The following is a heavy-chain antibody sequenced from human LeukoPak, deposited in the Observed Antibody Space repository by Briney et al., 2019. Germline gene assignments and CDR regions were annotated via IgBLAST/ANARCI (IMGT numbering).Heavy chain of an antibody. CDR3: ARDLIVGATFDF. CDR2: INPNGGST. J-gene: IGHJ4*02. CDR1: GYTFTTFY. Sequence: GASVKVSCKASGYTFTTFYIHWVRQAPGQGLEWTGMINPNGGSTTYSQKFQDRVSMTRDTSTSTVYMELSSLRSEDTAVYYCARDLIVGATFDFWGQGTLVTVSS. V-gene: IGHV1-46*01. D-gene: IGHD1-26*01.